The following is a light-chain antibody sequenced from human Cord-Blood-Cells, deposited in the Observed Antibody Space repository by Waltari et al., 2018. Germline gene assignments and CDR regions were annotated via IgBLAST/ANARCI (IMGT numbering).Light chain of an antibody. CDR1: QSISSY. CDR3: QQSYSTQWT. CDR2: AAS. J-gene: IGKJ1*01. Sequence: DIQMTPSPSSLSASVGDRVTITCRASQSISSYLNWYQQKPGKAPKLLIYAASSLQSGVPSRFSGSGSGTDFTLSISSLQPEEFATYYCQQSYSTQWTCGQGTKVEIK. V-gene: IGKV1-39*01.